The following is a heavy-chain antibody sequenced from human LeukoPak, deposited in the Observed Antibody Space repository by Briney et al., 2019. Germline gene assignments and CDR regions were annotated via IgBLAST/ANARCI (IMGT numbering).Heavy chain of an antibody. D-gene: IGHD3-22*01. CDR3: ARQYYYDSSGYFIDY. V-gene: IGHV3-21*01. CDR1: GFTFSSYS. J-gene: IGHJ4*02. CDR2: ISSSSSYI. Sequence: GGPLRLSCAASGFTFSSYSMNWVRQAPGKGLEWVSSISSSSSYIYYADSMKGRFTISRDNAKNSLYLQMNSLRAEDTAVYYCARQYYYDSSGYFIDYWGQGTLVTVSS.